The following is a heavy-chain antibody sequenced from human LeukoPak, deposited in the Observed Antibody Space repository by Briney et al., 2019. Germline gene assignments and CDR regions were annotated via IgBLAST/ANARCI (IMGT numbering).Heavy chain of an antibody. D-gene: IGHD1-26*01. Sequence: GGSLRLSCAASEFTFSSYSMNWVRQAPGKGLEWVSSISSSSSYIYYADSVKGRFTISRDNAKNSLYLQMNSLRAEDTAVYYCTRDFDIVGTTANFDYWGQGTLVTVSS. J-gene: IGHJ4*02. V-gene: IGHV3-21*01. CDR3: TRDFDIVGTTANFDY. CDR1: EFTFSSYS. CDR2: ISSSSSYI.